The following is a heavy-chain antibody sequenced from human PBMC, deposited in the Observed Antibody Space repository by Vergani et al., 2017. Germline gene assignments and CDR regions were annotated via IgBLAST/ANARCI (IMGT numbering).Heavy chain of an antibody. J-gene: IGHJ6*02. Sequence: QVQLQESGPGLVKPSETLSLTCTVSGGSVSSGSYYWSWIRQPPGKGLEWIGYIYYSGSTNYNPSLKSRVTISVDTSKNQFSLKLSSVTAADTAVYYCARETSDYDFWSGYLPYYYYYYGMDVWGQGTTVTVSS. CDR1: GGSVSSGSYY. D-gene: IGHD3-3*01. CDR3: ARETSDYDFWSGYLPYYYYYYGMDV. CDR2: IYYSGST. V-gene: IGHV4-61*01.